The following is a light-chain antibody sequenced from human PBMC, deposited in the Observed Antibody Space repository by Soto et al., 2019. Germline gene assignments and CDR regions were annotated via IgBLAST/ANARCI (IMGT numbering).Light chain of an antibody. CDR1: DNIAPW. V-gene: IGKV1-5*03. CDR3: QHYNSFSRT. J-gene: IGKJ1*01. Sequence: DIQMTQSPSTLSASVGDRVAITCRASDNIAPWVAWYQQKPGKAPKLLIYKAANLADEVPSRFADSGSGTDFTLTITRLQPDDFATYYCQHYNSFSRTFGQGTKV. CDR2: KAA.